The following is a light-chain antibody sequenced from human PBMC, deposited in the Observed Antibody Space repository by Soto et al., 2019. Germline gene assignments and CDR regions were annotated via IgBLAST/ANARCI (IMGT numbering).Light chain of an antibody. CDR3: QQYDSSPRT. V-gene: IGKV3-15*01. J-gene: IGKJ1*01. CDR1: QSVSSD. Sequence: EMIMTQSPATLSVFPGERATLSCRASQSVSSDLAWYQQKPGQAPRLLIYGASTRATGIPARFSGSGSGTDFTLTISRLEPEDFAVYWCQQYDSSPRTFGQGTKVDIK. CDR2: GAS.